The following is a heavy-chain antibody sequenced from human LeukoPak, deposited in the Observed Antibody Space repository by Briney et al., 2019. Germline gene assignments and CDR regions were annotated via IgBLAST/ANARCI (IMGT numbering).Heavy chain of an antibody. Sequence: SETLSLTCTVSGYSISSGYYWGWIRQPPGKGLEWIGSIYHSGSTYYNPSLKSRVTMSVDTSKNRFSLKLSSVTAADTAVYYCARTITVEIDAFDIWGQGTMVTVSS. CDR3: ARTITVEIDAFDI. CDR1: GYSISSGYY. D-gene: IGHD4-23*01. J-gene: IGHJ3*02. CDR2: IYHSGST. V-gene: IGHV4-38-2*02.